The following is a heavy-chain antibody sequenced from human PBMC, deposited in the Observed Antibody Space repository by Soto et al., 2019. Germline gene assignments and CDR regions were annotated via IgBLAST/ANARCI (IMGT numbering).Heavy chain of an antibody. J-gene: IGHJ4*02. Sequence: QVQLVESGGGVVQPGRSLRLSCAASGFTFSSYGMHWVRQAPGKGLEWVAVIWYDGSNKYYADSVKGRFTISRDNSKNTLYLQMNSLRADDTAVYYCARGTRLAIAAAGTAFYYWGQGTLVTVSS. CDR1: GFTFSSYG. V-gene: IGHV3-33*01. CDR3: ARGTRLAIAAAGTAFYY. CDR2: IWYDGSNK. D-gene: IGHD6-13*01.